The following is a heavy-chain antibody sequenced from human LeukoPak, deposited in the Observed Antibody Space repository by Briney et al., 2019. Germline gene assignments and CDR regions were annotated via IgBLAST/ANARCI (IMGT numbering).Heavy chain of an antibody. V-gene: IGHV4-34*01. CDR1: GGSFSGYY. D-gene: IGHD5-18*01. J-gene: IGHJ4*02. CDR2: INHSGST. Sequence: SETLSLTCAVYGGSFSGYYWSWNRQPPGKGLEWIGEINHSGSTNYNPSLKSRVTISVDTSKNQFSLKLSSVTAADTAVYYCARKPWIQLWSFFDYWGQGTLVTVSS. CDR3: ARKPWIQLWSFFDY.